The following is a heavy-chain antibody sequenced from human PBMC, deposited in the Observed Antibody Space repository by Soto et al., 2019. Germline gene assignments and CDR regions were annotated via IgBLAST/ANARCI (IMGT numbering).Heavy chain of an antibody. Sequence: QVQLVQSGAEVKKPGSSVKVSCKASGGTFSSYAISWVRQAPGQGLEWMGGIIPIFGTANYAQKFQGRVTITADESTSPAYMELSSLRSEDTAVDYCARLGDIAAAGKPFDYWGQGTLVTVSS. V-gene: IGHV1-69*12. CDR1: GGTFSSYA. CDR3: ARLGDIAAAGKPFDY. J-gene: IGHJ4*02. CDR2: IIPIFGTA. D-gene: IGHD6-13*01.